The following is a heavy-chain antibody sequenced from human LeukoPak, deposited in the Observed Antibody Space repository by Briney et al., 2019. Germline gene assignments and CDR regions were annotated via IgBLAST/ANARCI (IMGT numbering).Heavy chain of an antibody. J-gene: IGHJ3*02. CDR3: ARAHYDFWSGYPDAFDI. CDR1: GFTFSSYW. Sequence: GGSLRLPCAASGFTFSSYWMHWVRQAPGKGLVWVSRINTDGSSTSYADSVKGRFTISRDNAKNTMYLQMNSLRAEDTAVYYCARAHYDFWSGYPDAFDIWGQGTMVTVSS. D-gene: IGHD3-3*01. CDR2: INTDGSST. V-gene: IGHV3-74*01.